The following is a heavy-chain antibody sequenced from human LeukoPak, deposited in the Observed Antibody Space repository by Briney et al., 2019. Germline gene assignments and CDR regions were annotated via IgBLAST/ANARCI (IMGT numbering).Heavy chain of an antibody. CDR2: ISGSGGST. V-gene: IGHV3-23*01. CDR1: GFTFSSYA. CDR3: ARAYDSSGYYYWDAFDI. D-gene: IGHD3-22*01. Sequence: GGSLRLSCAASGFTFSSYAMSRVRQAPGKGLEWVSAISGSGGSTYYADSVKGRFTISRDNSKNTLYLQMNSLRAEDTAVYYCARAYDSSGYYYWDAFDIWGQGTMVTVSS. J-gene: IGHJ3*02.